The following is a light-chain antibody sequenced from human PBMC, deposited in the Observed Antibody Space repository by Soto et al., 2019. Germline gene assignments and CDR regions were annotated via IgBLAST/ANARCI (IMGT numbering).Light chain of an antibody. CDR3: QSYDSSLSGCV. V-gene: IGLV1-40*01. CDR1: SSNIGADYD. CDR2: GNS. Sequence: QLVLTQPPSVSGAPGQSVTISCTGSSSNIGADYDVHWYQQLPGTAPKLLIFGNSNRPSGVPDRFSGSKSGTSASLAITGLQADDEADYYCQSYDSSLSGCVFGTGTKLTVL. J-gene: IGLJ1*01.